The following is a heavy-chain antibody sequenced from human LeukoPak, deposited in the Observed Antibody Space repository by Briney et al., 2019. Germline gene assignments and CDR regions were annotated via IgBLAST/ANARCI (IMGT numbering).Heavy chain of an antibody. J-gene: IGHJ4*02. CDR2: ISSSSSYI. CDR1: GFTLSSYS. D-gene: IGHD6-13*01. V-gene: IGHV3-21*04. Sequence: PGGSLRLSCAASGFTLSSYSMNWVRQAPGKGLEWVSSISSSSSYIYYADSVKGRFTISRDNSKNTLYLQMNSLRAEDTAVYYCAKDPIAAAGDFDYWGKGTLVTVSS. CDR3: AKDPIAAAGDFDY.